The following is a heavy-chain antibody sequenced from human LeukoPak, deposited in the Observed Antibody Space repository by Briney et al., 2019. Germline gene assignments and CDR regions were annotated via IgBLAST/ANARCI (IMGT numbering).Heavy chain of an antibody. CDR3: ARVRGYSYGLD. D-gene: IGHD5-18*01. CDR1: GGSVSSGSYY. J-gene: IGHJ4*02. CDR2: ISYSGST. V-gene: IGHV4-61*01. Sequence: SETLSLTCTVSGGSVSSGSYYWSWIRQPPGKGLEWIGYISYSGSTNYNPSLKSRVTISVDTSKNQFSLKLSSVTAADTAVYYCARVRGYSYGLDWGQGTLVTVSS.